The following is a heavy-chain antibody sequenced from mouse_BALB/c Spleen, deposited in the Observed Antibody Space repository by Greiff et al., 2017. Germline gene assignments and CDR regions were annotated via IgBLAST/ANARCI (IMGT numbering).Heavy chain of an antibody. CDR3: ARARGLDYAMDY. CDR1: GFTFSSYA. J-gene: IGHJ4*01. CDR2: ISSGGSYT. V-gene: IGHV5-9-4*01. Sequence: EVQVVESGGGLVKPGGSLKLSCAASGFTFSSYAMSWVRQSPEKRLEWVAEISSGGSYTYYPDTVTGRFTISRDNAKNTLYLEMSSLRSEDTAMYYCARARGLDYAMDYWGQGTSVTVSS.